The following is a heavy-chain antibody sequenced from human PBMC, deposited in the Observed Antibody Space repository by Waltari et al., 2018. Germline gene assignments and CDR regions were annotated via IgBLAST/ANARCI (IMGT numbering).Heavy chain of an antibody. Sequence: EVQLVQSGAEVKKPGATVKISCKVSGYTFTDYYMHWVQQAPGKGLEWMGIVEPEEGETINEEKCQGRVTITADTSTDTAYMELSSLRTEETAVYYCATGGGSYHRAFDIWGQGTMVTVSS. CDR1: GYTFTDYY. CDR2: VEPEEGET. D-gene: IGHD1-26*01. V-gene: IGHV1-69-2*01. CDR3: ATGGGSYHRAFDI. J-gene: IGHJ3*02.